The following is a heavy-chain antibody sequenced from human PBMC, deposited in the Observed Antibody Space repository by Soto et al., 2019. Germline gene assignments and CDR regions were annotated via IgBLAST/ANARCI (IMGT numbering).Heavy chain of an antibody. CDR3: ARDPWWWLPLLFDY. CDR2: IRSSSSYI. J-gene: IGHJ4*02. D-gene: IGHD2-21*01. V-gene: IGHV3-21*01. Sequence: SWVRQARGKGLEWASSIRSSSSYIYYGDSVKGRFTISRDSAKTSLCLQMNSLRAEDTALYYCARDPWWWLPLLFDYWGQGTLVTVSS.